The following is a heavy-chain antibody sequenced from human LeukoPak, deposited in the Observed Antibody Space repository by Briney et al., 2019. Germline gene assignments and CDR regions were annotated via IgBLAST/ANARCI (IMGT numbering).Heavy chain of an antibody. D-gene: IGHD4-17*01. CDR2: LYHSGST. CDR1: DYSISSGYY. V-gene: IGHV4-38-2*02. CDR3: ARSPKTLDHGEAKGYFDY. J-gene: IGHJ4*02. Sequence: PSETLSLTCTVSDYSISSGYYWGWIRQPPGKGLEWIGTLYHSGSTYCIASLESRFIISLDTSKNQFSLKLSSVTAADTAVYFCARSPKTLDHGEAKGYFDYWGQGTLVTVSS.